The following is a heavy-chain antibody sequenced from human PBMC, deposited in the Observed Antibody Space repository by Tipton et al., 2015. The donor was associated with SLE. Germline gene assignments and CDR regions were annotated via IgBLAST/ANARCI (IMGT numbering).Heavy chain of an antibody. V-gene: IGHV4-39*07. J-gene: IGHJ4*02. Sequence: LRLSCTVSGGSISTNHYYWGWIRQPPGKGLEWVGSIYHGGSAYYNPSLESRVTISEDTSKNQFSLKVNSVTAADTAVYYCVRLRSKVLIDYWGQGTLVTVSS. D-gene: IGHD2-8*01. CDR3: VRLRSKVLIDY. CDR1: GGSISTNHYY. CDR2: IYHGGSA.